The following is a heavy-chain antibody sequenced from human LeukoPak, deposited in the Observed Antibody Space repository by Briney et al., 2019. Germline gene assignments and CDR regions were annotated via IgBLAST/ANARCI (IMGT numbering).Heavy chain of an antibody. V-gene: IGHV3-53*01. D-gene: IGHD2-2*01. J-gene: IGHJ4*02. Sequence: GGSLRLSCAASGFTVSSNYMSWVRQAPGKGLEWGSVIYSGGSTYYADSVKGRFTISRDNSKNTLYLQMNSLKTEDTAVYYCTTDKGYCSSTSCYDFDYWGQGTLVTVSS. CDR1: GFTVSSNY. CDR2: IYSGGST. CDR3: TTDKGYCSSTSCYDFDY.